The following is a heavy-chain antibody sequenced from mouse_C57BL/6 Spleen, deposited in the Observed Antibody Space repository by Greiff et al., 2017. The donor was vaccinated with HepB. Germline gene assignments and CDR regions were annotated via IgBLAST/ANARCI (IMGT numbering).Heavy chain of an antibody. D-gene: IGHD1-1*01. J-gene: IGHJ3*01. CDR3: ARISYGSSYLAY. V-gene: IGHV5-16*01. CDR2: INYDGSST. Sequence: EVKLMESEGGLVQPGSSMKLSCTASGFTFSDYYMAWVRQVPEKGLEWVANINYDGSSTYYLDSLKSRFIISGDNAKNILYLQMSSLKSEDTATYYCARISYGSSYLAYWGQGTLVTVSA. CDR1: GFTFSDYY.